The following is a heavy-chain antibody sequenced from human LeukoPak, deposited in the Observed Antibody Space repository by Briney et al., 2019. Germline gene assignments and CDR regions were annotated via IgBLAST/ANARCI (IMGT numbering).Heavy chain of an antibody. D-gene: IGHD2-2*01. CDR3: ARRYCSSTTCLIDY. J-gene: IGHJ4*02. V-gene: IGHV3-48*03. CDR1: GFTFSSYE. Sequence: WGSLRLSCAASGFTFSSYEMNWVRQAPGKGLEWVSYISSSGTSIYYADSVKGRFTISRDNAKNSLYLQMNSLRADDTAVYYCARRYCSSTTCLIDYWGQGTLVTVSS. CDR2: ISSSGTSI.